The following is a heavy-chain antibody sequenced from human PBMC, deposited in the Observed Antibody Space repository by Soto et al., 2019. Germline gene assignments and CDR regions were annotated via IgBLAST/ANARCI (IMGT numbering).Heavy chain of an antibody. CDR2: IIPTFNTA. D-gene: IGHD4-17*01. V-gene: IGHV1-69*01. Sequence: QVQLVQSGAEVKKPGSSVKVSCKASGGTLSNYAFTWVRQAPGQGLEWMGGIIPTFNTANYAQKFQGRVKINAEESTSTAYMEVNSLRSEDTAVYYCARVRPTDYVGNYNNGMDVWGQGTTVTVSS. J-gene: IGHJ6*02. CDR1: GGTLSNYA. CDR3: ARVRPTDYVGNYNNGMDV.